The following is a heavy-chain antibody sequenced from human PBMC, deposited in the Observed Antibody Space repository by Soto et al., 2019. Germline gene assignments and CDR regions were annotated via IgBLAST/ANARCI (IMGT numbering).Heavy chain of an antibody. CDR1: GFTFGDYA. D-gene: IGHD6-13*01. J-gene: IGHJ3*02. V-gene: IGHV3-49*03. CDR2: IRSKAYGGTT. Sequence: PGGSLRLSCTASGFTFGDYAMSWFRQAPGKGLEWVGFIRSKAYGGTTEYAASVKGRFTISRDDSKSIAYLQMNSLKTEDTAVYYRTSGSSSPWDAFDIWGQGTMVTVS. CDR3: TSGSSSPWDAFDI.